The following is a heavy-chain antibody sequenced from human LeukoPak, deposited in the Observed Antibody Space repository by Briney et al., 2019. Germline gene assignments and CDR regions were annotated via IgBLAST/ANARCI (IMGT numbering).Heavy chain of an antibody. CDR1: GYTFTGYY. V-gene: IGHV1-2*02. CDR3: AREISGYSDY. D-gene: IGHD3-22*01. Sequence: SVKVSCKASGYTFTGYYMHWVRQAPGQGLEWMGWINANSGDTKYAQKFQGRVTMTRDTSISTVYMELSRLRSDDTAMYYCAREISGYSDYWGQGTLVTVSS. J-gene: IGHJ4*02. CDR2: INANSGDT.